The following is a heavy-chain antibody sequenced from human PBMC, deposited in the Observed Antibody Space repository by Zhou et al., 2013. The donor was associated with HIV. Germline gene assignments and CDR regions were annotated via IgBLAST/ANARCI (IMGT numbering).Heavy chain of an antibody. J-gene: IGHJ4*02. Sequence: QVQLVQSGAEVKKPGASVKVSCKASGYTFISYDINWVRQATGQGLEWMGWMNPSSDNTGYAQKFQGRVTITRNTSISTAYMELSSLRSEDTAVYYCARGRRVAGITGTRYYFDYWGQGTLVTVSS. V-gene: IGHV1-8*03. CDR3: ARGRRVAGITGTRYYFDY. D-gene: IGHD1-20*01. CDR1: GYTFISYD. CDR2: MNPSSDNT.